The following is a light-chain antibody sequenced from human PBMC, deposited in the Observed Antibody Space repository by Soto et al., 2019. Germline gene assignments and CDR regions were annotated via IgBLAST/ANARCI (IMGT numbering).Light chain of an antibody. CDR1: QGIRSD. V-gene: IGKV1-17*01. Sequence: DIQMTPSPSSLSASVGYRFITTCRASQGIRSDLNWYQQKPGKAPKRLIYGASSLQSGVPSRFSGSGSGTEFTLTISSLQPEDFATYYCLHQNDYPITFGQGTRLEI. J-gene: IGKJ5*01. CDR3: LHQNDYPIT. CDR2: GAS.